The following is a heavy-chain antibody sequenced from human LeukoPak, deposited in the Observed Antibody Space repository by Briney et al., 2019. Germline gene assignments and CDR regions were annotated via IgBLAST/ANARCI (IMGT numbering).Heavy chain of an antibody. D-gene: IGHD3-3*01. CDR3: ARATYYDFWSGYSMGPFDI. J-gene: IGHJ3*02. CDR1: GGSISSYY. Sequence: SETLSLTCTVSGGSISSYYWSWIRQPPGKGLEWIAYIYSSGNTNYNPSLRGRVTISVDTSKNQFSLRMNSVTAADTAVYYCARATYYDFWSGYSMGPFDILGQGTIVNVS. V-gene: IGHV4-59*12. CDR2: IYSSGNT.